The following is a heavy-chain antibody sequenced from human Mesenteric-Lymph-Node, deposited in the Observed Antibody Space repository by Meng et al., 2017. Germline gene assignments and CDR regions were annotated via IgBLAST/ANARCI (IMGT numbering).Heavy chain of an antibody. CDR2: IYYSGST. CDR1: GGSISSGGYY. D-gene: IGHD3-22*01. CDR3: ASSDYYRSDY. J-gene: IGHJ4*02. V-gene: IGHV4-31*09. Sequence: QVQLQESGPGLVKPSQTLSLTCTVSGGSISSGGYYWSWIRQHPGKGLEWIGYIYYSGSTYYNPSLKSRVTISLDKSKNQLSLELNSVTAADTAVYYCASSDYYRSDYWGQGTLVTVSS.